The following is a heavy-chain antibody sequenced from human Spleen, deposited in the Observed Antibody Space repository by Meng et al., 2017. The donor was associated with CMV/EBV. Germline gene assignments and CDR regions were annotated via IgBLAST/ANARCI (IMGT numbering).Heavy chain of an antibody. Sequence: GESLKISCAASGFTFNDYAMHWVRQAPGKGLEWVANIKQDGGEKYYVGSVKGRFTISRDNAKNSLYLQMNSLRAEDTAVYFCARENSDTYDAFDIWGQGTKVTVSS. J-gene: IGHJ3*02. CDR3: ARENSDTYDAFDI. D-gene: IGHD2-21*02. CDR2: IKQDGGEK. V-gene: IGHV3-7*01. CDR1: GFTFNDYA.